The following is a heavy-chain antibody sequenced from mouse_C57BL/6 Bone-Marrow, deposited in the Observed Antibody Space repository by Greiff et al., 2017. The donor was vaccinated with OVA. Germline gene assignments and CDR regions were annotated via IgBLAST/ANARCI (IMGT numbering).Heavy chain of an antibody. V-gene: IGHV1-81*01. CDR1: GYTFTSYG. J-gene: IGHJ2*01. Sequence: VQLQESGAELARPGASVKLSCKASGYTFTSYGISWVKQRTGQGLEWIGEIYPRSGNTYYNEKFKGKATLTADKSSSTAYMQLSSLTYEDSAVYYCARGPPTDWGDFDYWGQGTTLTVSS. D-gene: IGHD1-1*01. CDR2: IYPRSGNT. CDR3: ARGPPTDWGDFDY.